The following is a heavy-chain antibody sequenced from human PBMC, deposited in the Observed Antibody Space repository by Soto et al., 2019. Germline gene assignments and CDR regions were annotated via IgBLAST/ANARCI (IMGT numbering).Heavy chain of an antibody. CDR2: IYPGDLET. D-gene: IGHD3-3*01. CDR3: VRRAPVRRSLWKV. Sequence: GESLKISCKGSGYTFTSYWIGCVRQMPGKGLEWMGMIYPGDLETRYGASFQGQVTISADKSTSTAFLQCGSLKASDTAKYYRVRRAPVRRSLWKVWGQGTTVTVSS. V-gene: IGHV5-51*01. J-gene: IGHJ6*02. CDR1: GYTFTSYW.